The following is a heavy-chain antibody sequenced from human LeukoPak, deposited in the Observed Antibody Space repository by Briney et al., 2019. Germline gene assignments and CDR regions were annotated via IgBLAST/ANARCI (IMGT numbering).Heavy chain of an antibody. D-gene: IGHD5-18*01. V-gene: IGHV3-30*02. Sequence: GGSLRLSCAASGFAASGFTFSAFGMHWVRQAPGKGLEWVAFIRYDGSNKYYADSVKGRFTISRDDSKNTLYLQMNSLRAEDTAVYYCAREVDTAMFPLGHYYYMDVWGKGTTVTVSS. CDR1: GFTFSAFG. CDR2: IRYDGSNK. CDR3: AREVDTAMFPLGHYYYMDV. J-gene: IGHJ6*03.